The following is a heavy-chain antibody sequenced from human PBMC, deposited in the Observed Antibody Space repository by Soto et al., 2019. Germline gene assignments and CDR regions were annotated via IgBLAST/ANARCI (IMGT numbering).Heavy chain of an antibody. CDR2: INHSGRT. CDR1: GGSFSGYY. J-gene: IGHJ5*02. D-gene: IGHD6-19*01. V-gene: IGHV4-34*02. CDR3: ARDSLGIAVLGTGRSKNTWFDP. Sequence: QVQLQQWGAELLKPSETLSLTCAVYGGSFSGYYWSWIRQPPGKGLECIGEINHSGRTNYNPSLKSRVTISIDTSKNQFSLRLSSATAAATAIYYCARDSLGIAVLGTGRSKNTWFDPWGQGTLVTVSS.